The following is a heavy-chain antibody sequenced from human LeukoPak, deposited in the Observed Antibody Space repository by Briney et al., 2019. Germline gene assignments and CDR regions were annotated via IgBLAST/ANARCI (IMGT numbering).Heavy chain of an antibody. CDR1: GVTFRNYA. CDR3: VRGLGLNYYYYMDV. CDR2: ISGSGGST. V-gene: IGHV3-23*01. J-gene: IGHJ6*03. D-gene: IGHD3/OR15-3a*01. Sequence: GGSLRLSCAASGVTFRNYAMSWVRQAPGKGLEWVSVISGSGGSTHYSDSVKGRFTISRDNSKSTLYLQMNSLRAEDTAVYYCVRGLGLNYYYYMDVWGKGTTVTVSS.